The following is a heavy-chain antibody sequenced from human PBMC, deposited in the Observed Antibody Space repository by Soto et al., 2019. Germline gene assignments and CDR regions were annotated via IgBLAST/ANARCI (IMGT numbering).Heavy chain of an antibody. D-gene: IGHD6-19*01. CDR1: GGSISSYY. CDR2: IYYSGST. Sequence: SETLSLTCTVSGGSISSYYWSWIRQPPGKGLEWIGYIYYSGSTNYNPSLKSRVTISVDTSKNQFSLKLSSVTAADTAVYYCEREYSSGWYGSWFEPWGQGTLVTVSS. V-gene: IGHV4-59*01. CDR3: EREYSSGWYGSWFEP. J-gene: IGHJ5*02.